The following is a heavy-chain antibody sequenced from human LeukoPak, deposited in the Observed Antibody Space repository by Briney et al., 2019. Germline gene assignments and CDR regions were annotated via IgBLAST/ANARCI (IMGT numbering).Heavy chain of an antibody. D-gene: IGHD2-8*01. CDR2: IHPNNGGV. CDR3: VKDAPNGSVDF. V-gene: IGHV3-9*01. Sequence: GGSLRLSCVTSGFTFERYVMHWMRLAPGKGLECVSSIHPNNGGVGYAASVKGRFAISGDNARNSLYLEMTSLRPEDTAVYYCVKDAPNGSVDFWGRGTLVTVSS. J-gene: IGHJ4*02. CDR1: GFTFERYV.